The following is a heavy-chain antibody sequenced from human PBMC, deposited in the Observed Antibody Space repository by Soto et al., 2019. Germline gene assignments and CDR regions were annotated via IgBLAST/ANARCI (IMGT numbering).Heavy chain of an antibody. CDR3: ARPNTKYLARAFDI. V-gene: IGHV5-51*01. J-gene: IGHJ3*02. CDR1: GDSFTSYW. Sequence: XESLKISWQGSGDSFTSYWIGWVRQMPGKGLEWMGIIYPGDSDTRYSPSFQGQVTISADKSISTAYLQWSSLKASDTAMYYCARPNTKYLARAFDIWGQGTMVTVPS. D-gene: IGHD2-8*01. CDR2: IYPGDSDT.